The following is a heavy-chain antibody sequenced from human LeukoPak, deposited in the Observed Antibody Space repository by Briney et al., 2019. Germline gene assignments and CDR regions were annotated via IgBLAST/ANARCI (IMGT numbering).Heavy chain of an antibody. J-gene: IGHJ4*02. CDR1: GGTFSSYA. V-gene: IGHV1-69*06. CDR3: ARSPHILTGENFDY. CDR2: IIPIFGTA. D-gene: IGHD3-9*01. Sequence: SVKVSFTASGGTFSSYAISWVRQAPGQGLEWMGGIIPIFGTANYAQKFQGRVTITADKSTSTAYMELSSLRSEDTAVYYCARSPHILTGENFDYWGQGTLLTVSS.